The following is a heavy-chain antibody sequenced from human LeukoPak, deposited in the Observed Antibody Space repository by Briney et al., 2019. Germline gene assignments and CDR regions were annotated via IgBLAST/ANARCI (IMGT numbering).Heavy chain of an antibody. Sequence: PGGSLRLSCAASGFTFSSYAMHWVRQAPGKGLEWVAVISYDGSNKYYADSVKGRFTISRDNSKNTLYLQMNSLRAEDTALYYCAKDIRGSSWYGYFQHWGQGTLVTVSS. CDR2: ISYDGSNK. D-gene: IGHD6-13*01. CDR3: AKDIRGSSWYGYFQH. V-gene: IGHV3-30*18. CDR1: GFTFSSYA. J-gene: IGHJ1*01.